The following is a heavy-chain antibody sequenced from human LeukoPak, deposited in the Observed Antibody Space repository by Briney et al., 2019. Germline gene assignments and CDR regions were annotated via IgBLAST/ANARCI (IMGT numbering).Heavy chain of an antibody. CDR2: ISFDEKNK. CDR1: GFTFSKFA. J-gene: IGHJ5*02. D-gene: IGHD3-3*01. V-gene: IGHV3-30*04. Sequence: GSLRLSWAASGFTFSKFAMHWVRQAPGQGLEWVAVISFDEKNKYYADSVKGRVTISRDNSKNTLYLQMDSLRVEDTAVYYCATCADFWSGYCGWFDPWGQGTLVTVSS. CDR3: ATCADFWSGYCGWFDP.